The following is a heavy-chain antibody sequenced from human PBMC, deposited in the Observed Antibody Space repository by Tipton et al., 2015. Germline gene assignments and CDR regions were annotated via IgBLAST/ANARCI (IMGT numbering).Heavy chain of an antibody. CDR3: ASRPYSYPYYFDY. V-gene: IGHV4-30-4*01. D-gene: IGHD5-18*01. J-gene: IGHJ4*02. Sequence: TLSLTCTVSSGSIRGSDDYWSWLRQHPGKGLEWIGRIYESGITDYTPSLKSRVSISVDTSKNQFSLKLSSVTAADTAVYYCASRPYSYPYYFDYWGQGTLVTVSS. CDR1: SGSIRGSDDY. CDR2: IYESGIT.